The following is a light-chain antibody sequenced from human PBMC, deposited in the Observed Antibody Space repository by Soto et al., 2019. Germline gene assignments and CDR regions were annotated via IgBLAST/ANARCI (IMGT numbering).Light chain of an antibody. CDR2: VAN. CDR3: KKSYSTPIN. CDR1: QTVSTF. Sequence: DLQMTQSPSSLSASIGEIVTITWRASQTVSTFLHWYQHKPGKANTVMIYVANTLQSGVQSRFSGSGSGTDFTLTISSMQPEDSATYYCKKSYSTPINFGKGTQREIK. V-gene: IGKV1-39*01. J-gene: IGKJ5*01.